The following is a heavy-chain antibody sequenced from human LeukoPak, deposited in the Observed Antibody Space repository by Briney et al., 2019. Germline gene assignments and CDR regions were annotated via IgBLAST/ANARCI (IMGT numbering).Heavy chain of an antibody. D-gene: IGHD3-9*01. CDR1: GYTFTSYD. CDR2: MNPNSGNT. V-gene: IGHV1-8*01. Sequence: ASVKVSCKASGYTFTSYDINWVRQATGQGLEWMGWMNPNSGNTGYAQKFQGRVTMTRNTSISTAYMELSSLRSEGTAVYYCARVRSRSYDILTGYYNWFDPWGQGTLVTVSS. J-gene: IGHJ5*02. CDR3: ARVRSRSYDILTGYYNWFDP.